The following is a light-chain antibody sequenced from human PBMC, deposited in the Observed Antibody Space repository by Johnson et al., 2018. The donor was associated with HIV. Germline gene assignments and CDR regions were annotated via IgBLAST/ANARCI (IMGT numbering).Light chain of an antibody. Sequence: QSVLTQPPSVSAAPGQKVTISCSGSSSNIGNNYVSWYQHLPGTAPKLLIYDNDKRPSGIPDRFSGSKSGTSATLGLTGLQTGDAADYYCATWDTSLRTGFFGTGTKVTAL. V-gene: IGLV1-51*01. CDR2: DND. CDR1: SSNIGNNY. CDR3: ATWDTSLRTGF. J-gene: IGLJ1*01.